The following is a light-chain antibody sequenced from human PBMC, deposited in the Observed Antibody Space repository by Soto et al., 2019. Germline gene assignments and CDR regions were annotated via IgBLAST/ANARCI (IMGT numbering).Light chain of an antibody. CDR3: QQSYSTPET. Sequence: DIQMTQSPSSLSASVGDRVTITCRASQSISSYLFSYHQKTRKAPKLLLYAASSLRSGVPSSFSGSGSGTDFTLTISSLQPVDFATYYCQQSYSTPETFGQGTKLEIK. CDR2: AAS. CDR1: QSISSY. V-gene: IGKV1-39*01. J-gene: IGKJ2*01.